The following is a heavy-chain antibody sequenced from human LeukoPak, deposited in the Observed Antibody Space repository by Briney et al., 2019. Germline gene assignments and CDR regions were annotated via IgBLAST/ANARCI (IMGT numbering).Heavy chain of an antibody. V-gene: IGHV4-59*08. J-gene: IGHJ2*01. CDR3: ARLKMGAYFDL. CDR1: GGSISSYY. Sequence: SETLSLTCTVSGGSISSYYWSWIRQPPGKGLEWIGYIYDSGNTNYNPSLKSRVTISVDTSKNQFSLKLRSVTAADTAVYYCARLKMGAYFDLWGRGTLVTVSS. D-gene: IGHD3-16*01. CDR2: IYDSGNT.